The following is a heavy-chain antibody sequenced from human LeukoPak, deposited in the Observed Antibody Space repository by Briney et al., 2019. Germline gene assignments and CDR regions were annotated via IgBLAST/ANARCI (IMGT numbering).Heavy chain of an antibody. V-gene: IGHV3-53*01. CDR2: IYRSGST. D-gene: IGHD3-16*01. Sequence: GGSLRLSCAASGFTVSSNHMSWVRQAPGKGLEWVSVIYRSGSTYYADSVKGRFTISRDNSKNTLYLQMNSLGAEDAAFYYCARGGGGALEYWGQGTLVTVSS. J-gene: IGHJ4*02. CDR1: GFTVSSNH. CDR3: ARGGGGALEY.